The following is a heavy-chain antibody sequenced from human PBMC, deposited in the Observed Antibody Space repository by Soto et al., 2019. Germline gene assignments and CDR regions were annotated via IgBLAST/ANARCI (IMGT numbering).Heavy chain of an antibody. V-gene: IGHV3-30*02. J-gene: IGHJ4*02. CDR3: TIVRVADSALDH. CDR2: MSYDGSDT. D-gene: IGHD3-10*02. Sequence: GGSLRLSCVGSGFIFSNNGTHWVRQTPGKGLEWVAFMSYDGSDTFYADSVKGRFTISRDNSKNTLFLHMSNLRPEDTAMYYCTIVRVADSALDHWGQGTLVTVS. CDR1: GFIFSNNG.